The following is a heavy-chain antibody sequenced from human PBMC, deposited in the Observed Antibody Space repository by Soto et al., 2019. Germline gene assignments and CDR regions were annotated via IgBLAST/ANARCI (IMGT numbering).Heavy chain of an antibody. CDR3: ARNPLEIVEADKVCLDP. Sequence: GASVKVSCKASGGTFSSYDISWVRQAPGLGLEWMGWIIPYFGTENYAQKFQGRVTITANESMSTAYMELSSLRSEDTAVYYCARNPLEIVEADKVCLDPWGQGTLVTVSS. CDR2: IIPYFGTE. V-gene: IGHV1-69*13. J-gene: IGHJ5*02. D-gene: IGHD5-12*01. CDR1: GGTFSSYD.